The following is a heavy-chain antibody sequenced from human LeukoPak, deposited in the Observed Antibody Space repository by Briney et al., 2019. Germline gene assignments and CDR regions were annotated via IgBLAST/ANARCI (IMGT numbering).Heavy chain of an antibody. CDR1: GGSISSYY. D-gene: IGHD6-13*01. CDR3: ARDLATAATADRAFDI. CDR2: IYYSGST. J-gene: IGHJ3*02. Sequence: SSETLSLTCTVSGGSISSYYWSWIRQPPGKGLEWIGYIYYSGSTNYNPSLKNRVTISVDTSKNQFSLKLSSVTAADTAVYHCARDLATAATADRAFDIWGPGTMVTVSS. V-gene: IGHV4-59*01.